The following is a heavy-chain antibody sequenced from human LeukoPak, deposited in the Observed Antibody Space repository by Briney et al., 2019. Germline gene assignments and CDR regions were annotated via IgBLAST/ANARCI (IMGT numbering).Heavy chain of an antibody. CDR1: GYSFSTYW. D-gene: IGHD6-6*01. CDR2: FYPDHSNT. CDR3: ARRYDTSSIDY. Sequence: GESLKISCKGSGYSFSTYWIGWVRQMPGEGLEWMGIFYPDHSNTRYSPSFQGQVTISADKSISTAYLQWSSLKASDTAMYYCARRYDTSSIDYWGQGTLVTVSS. J-gene: IGHJ4*02. V-gene: IGHV5-51*01.